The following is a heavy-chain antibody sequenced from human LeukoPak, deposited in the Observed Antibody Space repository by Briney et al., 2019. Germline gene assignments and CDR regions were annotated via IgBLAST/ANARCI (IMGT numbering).Heavy chain of an antibody. CDR3: ARGSGLDY. CDR1: GYTFTGYH. Sequence: ASVKVSCKASGYTFTGYHIHWVRQAPGQGLEWMGRINPTTGDTNFAQKFQGRVTMTRNTSISTAYMELSSLGSEDTAVYYGARGSGLDYWGQGTLVTVSS. D-gene: IGHD6-19*01. CDR2: INPTTGDT. V-gene: IGHV1-2*06. J-gene: IGHJ4*02.